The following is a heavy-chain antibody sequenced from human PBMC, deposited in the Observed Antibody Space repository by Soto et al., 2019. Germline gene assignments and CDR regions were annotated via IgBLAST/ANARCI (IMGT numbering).Heavy chain of an antibody. V-gene: IGHV1-3*01. Sequence: QVQLVQSGAEVKKPGASVKVSCKASGYTFSFSTMHWVSQAPGQRLEWMGWINPGNCNTDYSQNFQDRVTITRDTSASTAYMELSSLIYEDTAVYYCARARAACQFDYWGQGTLVTVSS. CDR1: GYTFSFST. J-gene: IGHJ4*02. CDR3: ARARAACQFDY. CDR2: INPGNCNT. D-gene: IGHD6-13*01.